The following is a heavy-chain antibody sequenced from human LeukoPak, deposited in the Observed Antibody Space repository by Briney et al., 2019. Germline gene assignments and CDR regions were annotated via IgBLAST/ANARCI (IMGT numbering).Heavy chain of an antibody. V-gene: IGHV4-31*03. CDR2: IYYSGST. CDR3: ARGRILGYCGSTSCVEWYFDL. CDR1: GGSISSGGYY. D-gene: IGHD2-2*01. J-gene: IGHJ2*01. Sequence: SETLSLTCTVSGGSISSGGYYWSWIRQHPGKGLEWIGYIYYSGSTYYNPSLKSRVTISVDTSKNQFSLKLSSVTAADTAVYYCARGRILGYCGSTSCVEWYFDLWGRGTLVTVSS.